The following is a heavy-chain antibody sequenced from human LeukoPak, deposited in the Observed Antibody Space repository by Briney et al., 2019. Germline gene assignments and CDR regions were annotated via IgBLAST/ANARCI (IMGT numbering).Heavy chain of an antibody. J-gene: IGHJ4*02. CDR2: ISSSGSTI. CDR3: ARSLYDSSGYNW. V-gene: IGHV3-11*04. CDR1: GFPFRDYY. D-gene: IGHD3-22*01. Sequence: GGSLRLSWAASGFPFRDYYMSWIPQAPGKGLGWVSYISSSGSTIYYADSVKGRFTISRDNAKNSLYLQMNSLRAEDTAVYYCARSLYDSSGYNWWGQETLVTVSS.